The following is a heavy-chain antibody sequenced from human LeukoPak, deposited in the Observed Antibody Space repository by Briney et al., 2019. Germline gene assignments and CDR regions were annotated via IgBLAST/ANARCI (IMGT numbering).Heavy chain of an antibody. J-gene: IGHJ4*02. CDR3: ARDVNWKAGIDY. CDR1: GFTFSSYS. D-gene: IGHD1-20*01. CDR2: ISSSGSTI. Sequence: GGSLRLSCAASGFTFSSYSMNWVRQAPGKGLEWVSYISSSGSTIYYADSVKGRFTISRDNAKNSLYLQMNSLRAEDTAVYYCARDVNWKAGIDYWGQGTLVTVSS. V-gene: IGHV3-48*01.